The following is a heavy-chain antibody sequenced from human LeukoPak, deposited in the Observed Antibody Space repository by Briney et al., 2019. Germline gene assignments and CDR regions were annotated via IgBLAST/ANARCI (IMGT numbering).Heavy chain of an antibody. CDR1: GDTFSSYA. Sequence: GASVKVSCKASGDTFSSYAISWVRQAPGQGLEWMGGIIPIFGTANYAQKFQGRVTITADESTSTAYMELSIQKSENTAVYYCARDGRVRSGELSAVSYYYYYMDVWGKGTTVTISS. CDR2: IIPIFGTA. CDR3: ARDGRVRSGELSAVSYYYYYMDV. J-gene: IGHJ6*03. D-gene: IGHD3-16*02. V-gene: IGHV1-69*13.